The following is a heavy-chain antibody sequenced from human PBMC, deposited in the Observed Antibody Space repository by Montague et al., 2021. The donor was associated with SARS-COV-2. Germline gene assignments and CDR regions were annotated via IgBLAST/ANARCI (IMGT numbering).Heavy chain of an antibody. V-gene: IGHV3-48*03. CDR2: ISPSGRTI. CDR1: GFTFSSYE. J-gene: IGHJ3*02. Sequence: FLRLSCAASGFTFSSYEMNWVRQAPGKGLEWVSYISPSGRTIYYADSVKGRFTISRDNAKNSLSLQMNSLRGDDTAVYYCVICDPFGAFDIWGQGTTVTVSS. CDR3: VICDPFGAFDI. D-gene: IGHD2-2*01.